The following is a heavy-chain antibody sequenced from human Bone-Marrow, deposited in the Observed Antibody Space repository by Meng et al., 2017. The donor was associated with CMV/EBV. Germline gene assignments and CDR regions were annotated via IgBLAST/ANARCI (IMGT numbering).Heavy chain of an antibody. CDR2: IKEDGGEK. V-gene: IGHV3-7*01. CDR1: GFTFSSYW. CDR3: ARVLQIIMAARHGWFDP. Sequence: GESLKISCAASGFTFSSYWMTWVRQAPGRGLEWVANIKEDGGEKYYVDSVKGRFTISRDNAKNSLYLQMSSLRAEDTAVYYCARVLQIIMAARHGWFDPWGQGTLVTVSS. J-gene: IGHJ5*02. D-gene: IGHD6-6*01.